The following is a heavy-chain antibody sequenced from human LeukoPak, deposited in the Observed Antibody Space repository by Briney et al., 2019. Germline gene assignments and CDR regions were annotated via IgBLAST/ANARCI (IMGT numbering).Heavy chain of an antibody. CDR3: ATTTVDDAFDI. Sequence: PSETLSPTCTVSGGSISSYYWSWIRQPPGKGLEWIGYIYYSGSTNYNPSLKSRVTISVDTSKNQFSLKLSSVTAADTAVYYCATTTVDDAFDIWGQGTMVTVSS. V-gene: IGHV4-59*01. D-gene: IGHD4-11*01. CDR2: IYYSGST. CDR1: GGSISSYY. J-gene: IGHJ3*02.